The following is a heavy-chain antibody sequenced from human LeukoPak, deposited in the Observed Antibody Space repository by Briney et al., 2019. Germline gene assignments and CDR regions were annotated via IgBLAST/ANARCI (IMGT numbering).Heavy chain of an antibody. CDR3: ARDQAGGSGSYRGLLDY. CDR2: LEGSGGNT. CDR1: GFTFSSYA. Sequence: GGSLRVSCAASGFTFSSYAMSWVRQAPGKGLEWVSGLEGSGGNTQYGDSVKGRFIISRENSKNTVFLQMNSLRDEDTAVYYCARDQAGGSGSYRGLLDYWGPGTLVTVSS. V-gene: IGHV3-23*01. J-gene: IGHJ4*02. D-gene: IGHD3-10*01.